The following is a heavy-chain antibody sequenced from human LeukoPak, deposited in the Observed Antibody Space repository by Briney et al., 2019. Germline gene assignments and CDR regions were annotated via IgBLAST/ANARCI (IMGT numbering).Heavy chain of an antibody. D-gene: IGHD3-10*01. CDR3: ADLTYYYGSGSSN. CDR2: IYYSGST. Sequence: SETLSLTCTVSGGSISSSNYYWGWIRQPPGKGLEWIGSIYYSGSTYYNPSLKSRVTISVDTSKNQFSLKLSSVTAADTAVYYCADLTYYYGSGSSNWGQGTLVTVSS. V-gene: IGHV4-39*07. J-gene: IGHJ4*02. CDR1: GGSISSSNYY.